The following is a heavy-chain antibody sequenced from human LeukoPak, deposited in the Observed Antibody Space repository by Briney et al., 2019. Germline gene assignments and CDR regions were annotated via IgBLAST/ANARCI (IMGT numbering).Heavy chain of an antibody. CDR1: GASITNAY. CDR3: AREGDSSSVGWFDP. D-gene: IGHD6-13*01. V-gene: IGHV4-59*12. Sequence: SETLSLTCTVSGASITNAYWSWSRQPPGERLEWMGYIYYSGSTNYNPSLKSRVTISVDTSKNQCSLKLSSVTAADTAVYYCAREGDSSSVGWFDPWGQGTLVTVSS. CDR2: IYYSGST. J-gene: IGHJ5*02.